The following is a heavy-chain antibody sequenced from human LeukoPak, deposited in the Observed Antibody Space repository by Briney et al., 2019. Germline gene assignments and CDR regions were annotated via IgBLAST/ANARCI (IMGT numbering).Heavy chain of an antibody. J-gene: IGHJ4*02. V-gene: IGHV4-59*01. CDR3: ARVSSSSWFAPFDY. D-gene: IGHD6-13*01. Sequence: KTSETLSLTCTVSGGSINRYYWSWMRQPPGKGLEWIGYIYYSGSTNYNPSLKNRVTISVDTSKNQFSLKLSSVTAADTAVYYCARVSSSSWFAPFDYWGQGTLVTVSS. CDR1: GGSINRYY. CDR2: IYYSGST.